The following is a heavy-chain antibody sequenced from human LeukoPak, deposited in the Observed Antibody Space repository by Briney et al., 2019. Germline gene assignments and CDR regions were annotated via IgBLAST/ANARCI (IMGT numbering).Heavy chain of an antibody. CDR3: AKGGAARTDVDY. Sequence: GGSLRLSCAASGFTFSSYGMHWVRQAPGKGLEWVAFIRYDGSNKYYADSVKGRFTISRDNSKNTLYLQMNSLRAEDTAVYYCAKGGAARTDVDYWGQGTLVTVSS. CDR2: IRYDGSNK. D-gene: IGHD6-6*01. J-gene: IGHJ4*02. CDR1: GFTFSSYG. V-gene: IGHV3-30*02.